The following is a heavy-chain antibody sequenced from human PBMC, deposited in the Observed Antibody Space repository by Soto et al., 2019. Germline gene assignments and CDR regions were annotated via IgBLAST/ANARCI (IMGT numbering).Heavy chain of an antibody. CDR1: GGSVSSASYY. J-gene: IGHJ6*02. D-gene: IGHD4-4*01. Sequence: QVQLQESGPGLVKPSETLSLTCTVSGGSVSSASYYWTWIRLTPGKGLEWIGYVYYSGNTKYNPSLRSRLTISVDTSKNQFSLRLSSVTAADTAVYYCARDHNYEDALAVWGQGTAVIVSS. CDR3: ARDHNYEDALAV. V-gene: IGHV4-61*01. CDR2: VYYSGNT.